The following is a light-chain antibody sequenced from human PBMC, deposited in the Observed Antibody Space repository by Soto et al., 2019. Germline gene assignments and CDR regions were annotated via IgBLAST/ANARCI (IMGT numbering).Light chain of an antibody. CDR3: QQTYTSVAT. J-gene: IGKJ1*01. CDR1: QRVDSY. V-gene: IGKV1-39*01. CDR2: AAS. Sequence: DIQVTQSPSSLSASVGDSVTLSCQTSQRVDSYIHWYQHQSGKPPKLLIYAASTLQDGVPSRFSGGGSGTAFSLIITGLQPGDSATYYCQQTYTSVATFGQGTKVE.